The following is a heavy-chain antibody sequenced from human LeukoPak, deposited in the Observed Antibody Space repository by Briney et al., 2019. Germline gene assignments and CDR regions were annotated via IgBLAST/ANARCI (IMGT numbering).Heavy chain of an antibody. D-gene: IGHD5-18*01. CDR3: ARDSPDVYTYGHYYYYMDV. CDR2: IHSGGTT. J-gene: IGHJ6*03. Sequence: PSETLSLTCTVSGGSLTPYYWTWIRQSAGKGMEYIGRIHSGGTTNYNPSLRSRITMSVDTSKNQFSLRLTSVTAADTAIYYCARDSPDVYTYGHYYYYMDVWGKGTTITVSS. CDR1: GGSLTPYY. V-gene: IGHV4-4*07.